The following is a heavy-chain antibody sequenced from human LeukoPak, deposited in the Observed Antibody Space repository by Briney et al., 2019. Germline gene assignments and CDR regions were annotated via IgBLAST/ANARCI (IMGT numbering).Heavy chain of an antibody. J-gene: IGHJ4*02. CDR2: IKQDGSEK. CDR3: ASGGSYFGY. V-gene: IGHV3-7*05. CDR1: GFTFSSYW. Sequence: GGSLRLSCEGSGFTFSSYWMSWVRQAPGKGLEWVANIKQDGSEKYYVDSVKGRFTISRDNAKNSLFLQMNSLRADDTAVYYCASGGSYFGYWGQGTLVTVSP.